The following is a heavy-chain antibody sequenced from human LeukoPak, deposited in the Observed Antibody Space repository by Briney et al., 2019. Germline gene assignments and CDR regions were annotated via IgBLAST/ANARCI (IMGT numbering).Heavy chain of an antibody. Sequence: GGSLRLSCAASGFTFSSYDMHWVRQATGKGLEWVSAIGTAGDTYYPGSVKGRFTISRENAKNSLYLQMNSLRAGDTAVYYCARDVRGDSSGYYADYWGQGTLVTVSS. V-gene: IGHV3-13*01. CDR2: IGTAGDT. J-gene: IGHJ4*02. D-gene: IGHD3-22*01. CDR1: GFTFSSYD. CDR3: ARDVRGDSSGYYADY.